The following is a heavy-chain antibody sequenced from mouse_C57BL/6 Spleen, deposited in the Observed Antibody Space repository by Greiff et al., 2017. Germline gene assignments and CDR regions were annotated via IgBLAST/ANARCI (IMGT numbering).Heavy chain of an antibody. CDR2: IYPGSGNT. CDR3: ARSSLGGREMDY. Sequence: VKLVESGAELVRPGASVKLSCKASGYTFTDYYINWVKQRPGQGLEWIARIYPGSGNTYYNEKFKGKATLTAEKSSSTAYMQLSSLTSEDSAVYFCARSSLGGREMDYWGQGTSVTVSS. V-gene: IGHV1-76*01. CDR1: GYTFTDYY. J-gene: IGHJ4*01. D-gene: IGHD1-1*01.